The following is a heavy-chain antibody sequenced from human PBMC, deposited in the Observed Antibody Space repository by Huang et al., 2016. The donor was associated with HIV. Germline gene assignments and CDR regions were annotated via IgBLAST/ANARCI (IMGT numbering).Heavy chain of an antibody. Sequence: VQLVESGGGVVQPGTSLRLSCAASGFIFSNFGMQWVRQAPGKGLEWVAVISYDGRSDRYSDSVKGRFTISRDNDKNTLSLEMNRLRHDDTAVYYCAKESRWFSDCDQWGQGTLVTVSS. D-gene: IGHD2-15*01. CDR2: ISYDGRSD. V-gene: IGHV3-30*18. J-gene: IGHJ5*02. CDR1: GFIFSNFG. CDR3: AKESRWFSDCDQ.